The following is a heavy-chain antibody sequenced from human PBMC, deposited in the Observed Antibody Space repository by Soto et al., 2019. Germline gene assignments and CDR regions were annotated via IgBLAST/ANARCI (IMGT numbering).Heavy chain of an antibody. V-gene: IGHV3-48*02. Sequence: GGSLRLSCVASGFSLANYPMNWVRQTPGKGLEWISYSSPRGDTIYYADSVECRFTISRDNARNSLSLHMSSLRDEDSALYYCAKGPHTNVGWPYYFESWGQGVPVTVSS. D-gene: IGHD6-19*01. J-gene: IGHJ4*02. CDR1: GFSLANYP. CDR3: AKGPHTNVGWPYYFES. CDR2: SSPRGDTI.